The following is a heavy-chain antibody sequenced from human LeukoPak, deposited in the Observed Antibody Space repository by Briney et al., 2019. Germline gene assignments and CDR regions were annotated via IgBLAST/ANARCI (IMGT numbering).Heavy chain of an antibody. Sequence: GGSLRLSCAASGFTFSSYWMSWVRQAPGKGLEWVANIKQDGSEKYYVDSVKGRFTISRDNAKNSLYLQMNSLRAEDTAVYYCARALEWLSSPFDYWGQGTLVTVSS. J-gene: IGHJ4*02. CDR2: IKQDGSEK. D-gene: IGHD3-3*01. V-gene: IGHV3-7*01. CDR1: GFTFSSYW. CDR3: ARALEWLSSPFDY.